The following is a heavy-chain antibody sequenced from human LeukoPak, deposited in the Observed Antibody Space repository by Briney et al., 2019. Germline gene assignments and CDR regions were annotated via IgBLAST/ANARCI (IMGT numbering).Heavy chain of an antibody. J-gene: IGHJ4*02. CDR3: ARQTGSGLFILP. V-gene: IGHV4-61*02. CDR2: IFTSGST. CDR1: GDSISSGSYY. D-gene: IGHD3/OR15-3a*01. Sequence: PSQTLSLTCTVSGDSISSGSYYWSWIRQPAGKGLEWIGRIFTSGSTNYNPSLKSRVTISVDTSKNQFSLKLSSVTAADTAVYYCARQTGSGLFILPGGQGTLVTVSS.